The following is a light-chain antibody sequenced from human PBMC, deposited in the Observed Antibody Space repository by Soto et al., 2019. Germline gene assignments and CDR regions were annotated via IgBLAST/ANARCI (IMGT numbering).Light chain of an antibody. CDR2: GAS. J-gene: IGKJ1*01. V-gene: IGKV3-15*01. CDR3: QQYNNWRT. Sequence: EIVLPQSPGTLSLSPGARAPLSCRASQSVSSSYLAWYQQKPGQAPRLLIYGASTRATGIPARFSGSGSGTEFTLTISSLQSEDFAVYYCQQYNNWRTFGQGTKVDIK. CDR1: QSVSSSY.